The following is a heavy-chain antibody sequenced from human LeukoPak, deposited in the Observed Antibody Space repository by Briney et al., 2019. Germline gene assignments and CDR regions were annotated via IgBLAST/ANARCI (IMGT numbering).Heavy chain of an antibody. CDR2: IYYSGST. V-gene: IGHV4-61*05. D-gene: IGHD6-13*01. CDR1: GDSINSNNFY. Sequence: SETLSLTCTVSGDSINSNNFYWSWIRQPPGKGLEWIGYIYYSGSTNYNPSLKSRVTISVDTSKNQFSLRLSSVTAADTAVYYCARHAHLSSSWYGYFDYWGQGTLVTVSS. J-gene: IGHJ4*02. CDR3: ARHAHLSSSWYGYFDY.